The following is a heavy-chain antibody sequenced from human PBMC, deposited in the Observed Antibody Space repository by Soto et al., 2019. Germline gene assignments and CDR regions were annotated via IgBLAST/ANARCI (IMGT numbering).Heavy chain of an antibody. D-gene: IGHD3-10*01. Sequence: QVQLQESGPGLVKPSQTLSLTCAVSGGSISSGGAYYWSWIRQSPGKGLEWIGYIHYSGSTYYNSSLKSRVTTSVDTAKNQFSLKVSSVTAADTAVYYCARSPKGLGNFDYWGQGTLVTVSS. CDR3: ARSPKGLGNFDY. J-gene: IGHJ4*02. CDR2: IHYSGST. CDR1: GGSISSGGAYY. V-gene: IGHV4-30-4*01.